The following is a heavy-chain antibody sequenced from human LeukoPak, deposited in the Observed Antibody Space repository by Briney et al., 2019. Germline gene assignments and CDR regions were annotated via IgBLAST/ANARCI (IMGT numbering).Heavy chain of an antibody. D-gene: IGHD2-2*01. CDR1: GYTFTSYG. J-gene: IGHJ4*02. V-gene: IGHV1-8*02. CDR2: MNPNSGNT. Sequence: ASVKVSCKASGYTFTSYGISWVRQATGQGLEWMGWMNPNSGNTGYAQKFQGRVTMTRNTSISTAYMELSSLRSEDTAVYYCARVVETPGTPLPLLLGNWGQGTLVTVSS. CDR3: ARVVETPGTPLPLLLGN.